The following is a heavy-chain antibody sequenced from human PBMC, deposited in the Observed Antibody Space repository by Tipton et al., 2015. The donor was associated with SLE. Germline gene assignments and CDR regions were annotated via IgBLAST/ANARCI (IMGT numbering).Heavy chain of an antibody. Sequence: QLVQSGSELRKPGASVKVSCKASGYTFTGYAMNWVRQAPGQGLEWMGCISTNTGTPTYARGFTGRFVFSLDTSVSTAYLQISSLKAEDTAVYYCARDKGYSSSAATGYWGQGTLVTVSS. J-gene: IGHJ4*02. D-gene: IGHD6-19*01. V-gene: IGHV7-4-1*02. CDR1: GYTFTGYA. CDR2: ISTNTGTP. CDR3: ARDKGYSSSAATGY.